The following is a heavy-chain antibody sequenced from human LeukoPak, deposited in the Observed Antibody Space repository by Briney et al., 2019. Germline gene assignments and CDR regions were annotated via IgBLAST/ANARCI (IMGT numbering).Heavy chain of an antibody. CDR3: AKESQQLGDY. CDR1: GFTFSSDG. J-gene: IGHJ4*02. Sequence: PGGSLRLSCAASGFTFSSDGMNWVRQAPGKGLEWVAFIRYDGSNKYYADSVKGRFTISRDNSKNTLYLQMNSLRAEDTAVFYCAKESQQLGDYWGQGILVTVSS. V-gene: IGHV3-30*02. CDR2: IRYDGSNK. D-gene: IGHD6-13*01.